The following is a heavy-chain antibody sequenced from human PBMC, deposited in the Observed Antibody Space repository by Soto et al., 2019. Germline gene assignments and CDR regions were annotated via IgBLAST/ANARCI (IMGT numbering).Heavy chain of an antibody. D-gene: IGHD4-17*01. J-gene: IGHJ6*02. CDR1: GGSISSSNYS. Sequence: SETLSLTCAVSGGSISSSNYSWSWIRQPPGKGLEWIGSIYYSGSTYYNPSLKSRVTISVDTSKNQFSLKLSSVTAADTAVYYCASSTVTYYYYGMDVWGQGTTVTVSS. CDR2: IYYSGST. CDR3: ASSTVTYYYYGMDV. V-gene: IGHV4-39*01.